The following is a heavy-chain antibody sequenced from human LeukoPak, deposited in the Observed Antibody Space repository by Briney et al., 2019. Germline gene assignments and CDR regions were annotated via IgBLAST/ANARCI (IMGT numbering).Heavy chain of an antibody. CDR2: INPNSGGT. CDR3: ARDLGYSSSWGGDY. V-gene: IGHV1-2*02. J-gene: IGHJ4*02. CDR1: GYTFTGYY. Sequence: GASVKVSCKASGYTFTGYYMHWVRQAPGQGLEWMGWINPNSGGTNYAQKFQGRVTMTRDTSIGTAYMELSRLRSDDTAVYYCARDLGYSSSWGGDYWGQGTLVTVSS. D-gene: IGHD6-13*01.